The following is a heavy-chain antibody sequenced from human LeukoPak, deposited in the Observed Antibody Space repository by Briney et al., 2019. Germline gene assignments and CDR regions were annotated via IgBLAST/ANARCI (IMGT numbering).Heavy chain of an antibody. V-gene: IGHV1-2*02. J-gene: IGHJ5*02. CDR3: ARGKQLVRNNWFDP. Sequence: ASVKVSCKASGYTFTVYYMHWVRQAPGQGLEWMGWINPSSGGTNYAQKFQGRVTMTRDTSISTAYMELSRLRSDDTAVYYCARGKQLVRNNWFDPWGQGTLVTVSS. D-gene: IGHD6-13*01. CDR2: INPSSGGT. CDR1: GYTFTVYY.